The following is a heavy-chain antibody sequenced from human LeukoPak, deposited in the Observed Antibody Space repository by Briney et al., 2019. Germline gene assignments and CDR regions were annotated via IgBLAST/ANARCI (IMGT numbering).Heavy chain of an antibody. CDR3: ATNSSILWFGEFPGAFDI. J-gene: IGHJ3*02. CDR2: IYYGGST. CDR1: GGSVISSIHY. D-gene: IGHD3-10*01. V-gene: IGHV4-39*07. Sequence: KPSETLSLTCTVSGGSVISSIHYWGWVRQPPGKGLEWIGSIYYGGSTYYNPSLKSRVTISVDTSKNQFSLKLSSVTAADTAVFYCATNSSILWFGEFPGAFDIWGQGTMVAVSS.